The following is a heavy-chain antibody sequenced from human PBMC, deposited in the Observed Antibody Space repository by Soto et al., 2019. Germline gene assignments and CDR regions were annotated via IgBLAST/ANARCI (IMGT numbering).Heavy chain of an antibody. Sequence: GGSLRLSCAASGFTFSSYGMHWVRQAPGKGLEWVAVIWYDGSNKYYADSVKGRFTISRDNSKNTLYLQMNSLRAEDTAVYYCARDWVLRFLEWFPGGMDVWGQGTTVTVSS. CDR2: IWYDGSNK. CDR1: GFTFSSYG. J-gene: IGHJ6*02. D-gene: IGHD3-3*01. V-gene: IGHV3-33*01. CDR3: ARDWVLRFLEWFPGGMDV.